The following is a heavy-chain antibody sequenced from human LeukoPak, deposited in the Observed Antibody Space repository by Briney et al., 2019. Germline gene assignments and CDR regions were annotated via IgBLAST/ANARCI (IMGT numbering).Heavy chain of an antibody. CDR1: GYTFTGYY. J-gene: IGHJ6*02. CDR2: INPNSGGT. V-gene: IGHV1-2*02. Sequence: ASVKVSCKASGYTFTGYYMHWVRQAPGQGLEWMGWINPNSGGTNYAQKFQGRVTMTRDTSISTAYMELSRLRSDDTAVYYGARLVDSSGWYRFDYYYGMDVWGQGTTVTVSS. D-gene: IGHD6-19*01. CDR3: ARLVDSSGWYRFDYYYGMDV.